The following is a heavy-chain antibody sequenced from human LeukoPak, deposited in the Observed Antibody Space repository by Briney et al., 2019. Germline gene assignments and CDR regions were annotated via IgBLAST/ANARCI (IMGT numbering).Heavy chain of an antibody. V-gene: IGHV3-48*03. CDR1: GLTFSSYE. CDR2: ISSSGTTK. J-gene: IGHJ3*02. CDR3: ARSNRDAFDM. D-gene: IGHD2/OR15-2a*01. Sequence: PGGSLRPSCAVSGLTFSSYEMNWVRQGPGKGLEWVSYISSSGTTKYYAGSVKGRFTLSRDNAKKSLSLQMNSLRAEDTAIYYCARSNRDAFDMWGQGTVVTVSS.